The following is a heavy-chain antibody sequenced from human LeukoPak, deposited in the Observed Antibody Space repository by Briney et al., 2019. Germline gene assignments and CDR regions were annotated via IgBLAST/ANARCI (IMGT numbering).Heavy chain of an antibody. CDR1: GYIFTGYY. J-gene: IGHJ4*02. D-gene: IGHD2-2*01. V-gene: IGHV1-18*04. CDR2: ISAYNGNT. CDR3: ARDCSSTSCYVHIFDY. Sequence: ASVKVSCKASGYIFTGYYMHWVRQAPGQGLEWMGWISAYNGNTNYAQKLQGRVTMTTDTSTSTAYMELRSLRSDDTAVYYCARDCSSTSCYVHIFDYWGQGTLVTVSS.